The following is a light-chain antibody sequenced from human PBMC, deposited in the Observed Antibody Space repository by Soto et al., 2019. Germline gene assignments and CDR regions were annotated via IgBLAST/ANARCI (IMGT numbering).Light chain of an antibody. CDR3: HQDGMSPPK. CDR2: DAS. J-gene: IGKJ1*01. V-gene: IGKV3-20*01. Sequence: PLLSPGESATLSCRASQSVSNTHVAWYQQRPGQAPRLLIYDASRRDIGAPDRFSGSGSGTDFTLTISGLEPEDFAVYFCHQDGMSPPKFGQGSKVEIK. CDR1: QSVSNTH.